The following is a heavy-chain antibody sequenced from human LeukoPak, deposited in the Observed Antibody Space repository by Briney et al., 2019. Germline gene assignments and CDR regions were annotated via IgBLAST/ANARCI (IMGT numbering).Heavy chain of an antibody. D-gene: IGHD1-26*01. V-gene: IGHV1-2*02. CDR1: GYTFSAYY. Sequence: ASVKVSCKASGYTFSAYYIHWVRQAPGQGLEWMGWINPNSGDTNYVQKFQGRVTMTRDTSISTVYMELSSLRPDDTAVFYCARAAPRFGATSQYWGEGSLVTVSS. CDR3: ARAAPRFGATSQY. J-gene: IGHJ4*02. CDR2: INPNSGDT.